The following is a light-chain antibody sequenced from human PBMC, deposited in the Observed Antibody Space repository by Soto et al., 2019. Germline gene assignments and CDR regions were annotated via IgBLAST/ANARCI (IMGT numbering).Light chain of an antibody. J-gene: IGLJ1*01. V-gene: IGLV2-14*01. CDR2: EVS. CDR1: SSDVGGYKY. Sequence: QSALTQPASVSGSPGQSITITCTGTSSDVGGYKYVSWYQQHPGKAPKVMIYEVSNRPSGVSNRFSGSKSGNTASLTISGLQAEDEADYCCTSYTSSSTYVFGTGTKVTVL. CDR3: TSYTSSSTYV.